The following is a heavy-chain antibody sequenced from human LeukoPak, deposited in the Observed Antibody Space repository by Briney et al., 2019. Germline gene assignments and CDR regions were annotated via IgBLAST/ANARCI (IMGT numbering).Heavy chain of an antibody. CDR2: IYYSGST. J-gene: IGHJ4*02. D-gene: IGHD3-22*01. CDR3: ARDSSGYAWDY. CDR1: GGSVSTGTYY. V-gene: IGHV4-61*01. Sequence: SETLSLTCTVSGGSVSTGTYYWSWIRQPPGKGLEWIGYIYYSGSTNYNPSLKSRVTISVDTSKNQFSLKLSSVTAADTAVYYCARDSSGYAWDYWGQGTLVTVSS.